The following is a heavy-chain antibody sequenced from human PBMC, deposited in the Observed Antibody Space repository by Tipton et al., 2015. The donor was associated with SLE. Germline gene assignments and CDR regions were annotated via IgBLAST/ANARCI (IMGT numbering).Heavy chain of an antibody. CDR3: ATSAGYCSVTSCLGH. CDR1: GGSISSYY. V-gene: IGHV4-59*01. D-gene: IGHD2-15*01. Sequence: TLSLTCTVSGGSISSYYCSWVRQSPGKGLEWIGSVYYFGSTNYNPSLKSRATVSVDTSRNHFSLRLTSVSGADTAVYYCATSAGYCSVTSCLGHWGQGTLVTVS. CDR2: VYYFGST. J-gene: IGHJ4*02.